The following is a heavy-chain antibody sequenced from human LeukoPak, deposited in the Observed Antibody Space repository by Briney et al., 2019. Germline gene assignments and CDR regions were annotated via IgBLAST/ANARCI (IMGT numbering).Heavy chain of an antibody. V-gene: IGHV3-23*01. D-gene: IGHD3-9*01. CDR2: ISGSGGST. CDR3: AKEDGYYDILTGYSNWFDP. Sequence: PGGSLRLSCAASGFTFSSYAMSWVRQAPGKGLEWVSAISGSGGSTYYADSVKGRFTISRDNSKNTLYLKMNSLRAEDTAVYYCAKEDGYYDILTGYSNWFDPWGQGTLVTVSS. J-gene: IGHJ5*02. CDR1: GFTFSSYA.